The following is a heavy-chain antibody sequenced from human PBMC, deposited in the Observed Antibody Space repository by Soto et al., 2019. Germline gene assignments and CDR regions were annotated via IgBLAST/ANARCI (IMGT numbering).Heavy chain of an antibody. CDR3: VKSQQWLVLIFDR. CDR2: ISGSGRST. CDR1: GFTFSSSA. J-gene: IGHJ4*02. Sequence: PGGSLRLSCAASGFTFSSSAMTWVRQAPGKGLEWVSSISGSGRSTFYADSVKGRFSISRDESKNTLYLQMNSLRVEDTALYYCVKSQQWLVLIFDRWGPGTLVTVSS. V-gene: IGHV3-23*01. D-gene: IGHD6-19*01.